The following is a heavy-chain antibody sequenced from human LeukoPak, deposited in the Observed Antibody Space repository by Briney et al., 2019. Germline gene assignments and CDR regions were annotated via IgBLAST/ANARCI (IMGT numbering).Heavy chain of an antibody. CDR1: GFTFSTYS. D-gene: IGHD6-19*01. Sequence: GGSLRLSCAASGFTFSTYSMNWVRQAPGKGLEWVSAISGSGGSTYYADSVKGRFTISRDNSKNTLYLQMNSLRAEDTAVYYCAKMLRVAGVFDYWGQGTLVTVSS. CDR2: ISGSGGST. J-gene: IGHJ4*02. CDR3: AKMLRVAGVFDY. V-gene: IGHV3-23*01.